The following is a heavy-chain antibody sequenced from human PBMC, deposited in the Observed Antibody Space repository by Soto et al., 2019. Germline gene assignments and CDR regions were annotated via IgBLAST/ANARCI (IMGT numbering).Heavy chain of an antibody. V-gene: IGHV4-30-4*01. CDR1: GGSISSAGYY. CDR2: IYYSGTT. J-gene: IGHJ4*02. CDR3: ARLVPTTIHDS. Sequence: SETLSLTCTVSGGSISSAGYYWSWIRQPPGKGLEWIGYIYYSGTTYYNPSLKSRVSISDDTSKNQFSLQLSSVTAADTAVYFCARLVPTTIHDSWGQGVLVTVSS. D-gene: IGHD1-26*01.